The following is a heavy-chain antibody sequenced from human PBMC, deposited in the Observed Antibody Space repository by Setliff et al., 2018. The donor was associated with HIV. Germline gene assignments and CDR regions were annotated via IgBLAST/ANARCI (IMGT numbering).Heavy chain of an antibody. CDR3: ARGSGYTRSWVPGGS. D-gene: IGHD6-13*01. CDR2: INPNSGGT. CDR1: GYTFTGYY. J-gene: IGHJ3*01. Sequence: GASVKVSCKASGYTFTGYYMHWVRQAPGQGLEWMGWINPNSGGTNYAQKFQGRVTMTRDTSISAAYMELSRVKSDDTAVYYCARGSGYTRSWVPGGSWGQGTMGTVSS. V-gene: IGHV1-2*02.